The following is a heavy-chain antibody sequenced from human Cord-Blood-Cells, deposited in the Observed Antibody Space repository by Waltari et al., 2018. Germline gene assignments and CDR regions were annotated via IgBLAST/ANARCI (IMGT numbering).Heavy chain of an antibody. J-gene: IGHJ4*02. D-gene: IGHD4-17*01. Sequence: QVQMVESGGGVVEPARSPRLSCAAAGFTSSSHGLHGVRQAPGKGLGWVAVISYDGSNKYYADSVKGRFTISRDNSKNTLYLQMNSLRAEDTAVYYCAKSDTVTTYYFDYCGQGTLVTVSS. V-gene: IGHV3-30*18. CDR3: AKSDTVTTYYFDY. CDR1: GFTSSSHG. CDR2: ISYDGSNK.